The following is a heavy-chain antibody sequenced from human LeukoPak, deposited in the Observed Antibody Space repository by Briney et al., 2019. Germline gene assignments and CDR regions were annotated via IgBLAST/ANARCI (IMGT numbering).Heavy chain of an antibody. Sequence: SETLSLTCTVSGGSISSYYWSWIRQPPGKGLEWIGDIYYSGSTNYNPSLKSRVTISVDTSKNQFSLKLSSVTAADTAVYYCARELVAPGHAFDIWGQGTMVTVSS. D-gene: IGHD5-12*01. V-gene: IGHV4-59*01. J-gene: IGHJ3*02. CDR1: GGSISSYY. CDR2: IYYSGST. CDR3: ARELVAPGHAFDI.